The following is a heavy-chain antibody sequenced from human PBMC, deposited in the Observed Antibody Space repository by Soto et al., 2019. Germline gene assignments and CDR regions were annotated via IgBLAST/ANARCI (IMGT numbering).Heavy chain of an antibody. CDR2: FYRGGRR. D-gene: IGHD2-21*01. J-gene: IGHJ5*02. Sequence: EVQMVESGGGLIQPGGSLKLSCAVSGFGVTESETYVSWIRQAPGKGLEWVAAFYRGGRRNYAASVMGRFVISRDKSENSVFLQVNLVRVEDTAVYYCAREVVVGATAKFDRWGQGTMVIVSP. CDR3: AREVVVGATAKFDR. CDR1: GFGVTESETY. V-gene: IGHV3-53*03.